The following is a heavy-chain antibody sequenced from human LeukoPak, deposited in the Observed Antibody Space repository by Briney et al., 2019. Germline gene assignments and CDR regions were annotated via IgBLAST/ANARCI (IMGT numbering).Heavy chain of an antibody. V-gene: IGHV4-59*01. J-gene: IGHJ3*02. D-gene: IGHD3-3*01. Sequence: PSETLSLTCTVSGGSISSYYWSWIRQPPGKGLEWIGYIYYSGSTNYNPSLKSRVTISVDTSKNQFSLKLSSVTAADTAVYYSARERGVAPDAFDIWGQGTMVTVSS. CDR2: IYYSGST. CDR3: ARERGVAPDAFDI. CDR1: GGSISSYY.